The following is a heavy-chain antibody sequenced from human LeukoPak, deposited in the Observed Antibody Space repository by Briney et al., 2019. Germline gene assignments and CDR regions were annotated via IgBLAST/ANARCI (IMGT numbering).Heavy chain of an antibody. Sequence: GGSLRLSCAASGFTFSNAWMSWVRQAPGKGLEWVGRIKSKTDGGTTDYAAPVKGRFTISRDDSKNTLYLQMNSLKTEDTAVYYCTTDSYSTPPPERKVEYYFDYWGQGTLVTVSS. D-gene: IGHD6-13*01. CDR1: GFTFSNAW. V-gene: IGHV3-15*01. CDR3: TTDSYSTPPPERKVEYYFDY. CDR2: IKSKTDGGTT. J-gene: IGHJ4*02.